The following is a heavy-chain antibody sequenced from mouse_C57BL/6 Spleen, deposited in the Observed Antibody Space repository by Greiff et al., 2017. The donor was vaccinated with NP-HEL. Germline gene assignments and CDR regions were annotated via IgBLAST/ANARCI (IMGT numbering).Heavy chain of an antibody. CDR2: IDPSDSYN. CDR1: GYTFTSYW. V-gene: IGHV1-69*01. Sequence: VQLQQSGAELVMPGASVKLSCKASGYTFTSYWMHWVKQRPGQGLEWIGEIDPSDSYNNYNQKFKGKSTLTVDKSSSTAYMQLSSLTSEDSAVYYCATMVTTNYFDYWGQGTTLTVSS. J-gene: IGHJ2*01. D-gene: IGHD2-2*01. CDR3: ATMVTTNYFDY.